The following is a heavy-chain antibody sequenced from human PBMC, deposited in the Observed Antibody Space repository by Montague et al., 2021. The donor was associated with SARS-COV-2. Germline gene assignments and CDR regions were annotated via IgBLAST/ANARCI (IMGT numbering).Heavy chain of an antibody. Sequence: SETLSLTCSVSGGSTSNYYWTWIRQSPGKGLQWIGYIFYTGSTKFNPSLKSRVSMSLDTPKNHFSLRLNSVTAADTAVYYCARAQNICFIANCVNYFDLWGLGALVSVSS. CDR1: GGSTSNYY. J-gene: IGHJ4*02. D-gene: IGHD1-1*01. CDR2: IFYTGST. CDR3: ARAQNICFIANCVNYFDL. V-gene: IGHV4-59*01.